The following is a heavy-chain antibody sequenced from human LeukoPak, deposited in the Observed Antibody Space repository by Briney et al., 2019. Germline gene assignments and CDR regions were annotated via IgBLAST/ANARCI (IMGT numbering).Heavy chain of an antibody. CDR1: GFTFSSSA. V-gene: IGHV3-23*01. CDR3: AKGRHSTSSAIDY. D-gene: IGHD6-6*01. CDR2: ITGSGDST. J-gene: IGHJ4*02. Sequence: GGSLRLSCAASGFTFSSSAMTWVRQGPGKGLEWLSTITGSGDSTYFADSVKGRFTISRDNSNNTLYLQMNSLRVEDTAVYYCAKGRHSTSSAIDYWGQGTLVTVSS.